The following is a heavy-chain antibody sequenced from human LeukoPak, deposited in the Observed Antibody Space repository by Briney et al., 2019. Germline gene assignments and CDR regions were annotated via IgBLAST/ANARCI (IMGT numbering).Heavy chain of an antibody. V-gene: IGHV3-66*01. CDR2: IYSGGST. J-gene: IGHJ6*02. CDR1: GFTVSRNY. Sequence: GGSLRLSCAASGFTVSRNYMSWVRQAPGKGLEWVSVIYSGGSTYYADSVTGRFNLSRDNSKHTLYLQMNSLRAESTAVYYCASDRRGSGYYGMDVWGQGTTVTVSS. CDR3: ASDRRGSGYYGMDV. D-gene: IGHD3-10*01.